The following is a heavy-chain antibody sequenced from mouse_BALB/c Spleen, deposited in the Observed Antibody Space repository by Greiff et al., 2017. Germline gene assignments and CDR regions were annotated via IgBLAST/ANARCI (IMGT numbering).Heavy chain of an antibody. CDR3: ARRDLYYGSSYRAWFAY. Sequence: VKLVESGPGLVQPSQSLSITCTVSGFSLTSYGVHWVRQSPGKGLEWLGVIWSGGSTDYNAAFISRLSISKDNSKSQVFFKMNSLQANDTAIYYCARRDLYYGSSYRAWFAYWGQGTLVTVSA. CDR1: GFSLTSYG. V-gene: IGHV2-2*02. CDR2: IWSGGST. J-gene: IGHJ3*01. D-gene: IGHD1-1*01.